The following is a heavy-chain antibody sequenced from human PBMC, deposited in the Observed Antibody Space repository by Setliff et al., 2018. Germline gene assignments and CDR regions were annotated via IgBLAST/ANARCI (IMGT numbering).Heavy chain of an antibody. CDR1: GYSISSGYY. J-gene: IGHJ4*02. V-gene: IGHV4-38-2*01. D-gene: IGHD5-12*01. Sequence: SETLSLTCAVSGYSISSGYYWGWIRQPPGKGLEWIGSIHHSGSTNYNPSLKSRVTISVDTSKNQFSLKLSSVTAADTAVYYCARGYSGYDYLKPFDYWGQGTLVTVSS. CDR3: ARGYSGYDYLKPFDY. CDR2: IHHSGST.